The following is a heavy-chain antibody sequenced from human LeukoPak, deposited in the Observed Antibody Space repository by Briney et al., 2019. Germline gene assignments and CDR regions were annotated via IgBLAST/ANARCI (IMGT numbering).Heavy chain of an antibody. V-gene: IGHV3-15*01. Sequence: GGSLRLSCAASGFTFRNFWMSWVRQAPGKGLEWVGRIKSKTDGGTTDYAAPVKGRFTISRDDSKNTLYLQMNSLKTEDTAVYYCTTFGLAATFVDYWGQGTLVTVSS. D-gene: IGHD2-15*01. CDR3: TTFGLAATFVDY. CDR1: GFTFRNFW. CDR2: IKSKTDGGTT. J-gene: IGHJ4*02.